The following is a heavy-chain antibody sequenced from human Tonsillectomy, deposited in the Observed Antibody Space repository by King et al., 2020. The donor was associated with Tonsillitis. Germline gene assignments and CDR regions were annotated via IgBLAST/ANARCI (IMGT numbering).Heavy chain of an antibody. Sequence: QLVRSGAEVKKPGSSVKVSCKASGGTFSSYAISWVRQAPGQGLEWMGGIIPIFGTANYAQKFQGRVTITADESTSTAYMELSSLRSEDTAVYYCARGVVVVAATQVDYYSYYMDVWGKGTTVTVSS. CDR1: GGTFSSYA. D-gene: IGHD2-15*01. V-gene: IGHV1-69*01. J-gene: IGHJ6*03. CDR3: ARGVVVVAATQVDYYSYYMDV. CDR2: IIPIFGTA.